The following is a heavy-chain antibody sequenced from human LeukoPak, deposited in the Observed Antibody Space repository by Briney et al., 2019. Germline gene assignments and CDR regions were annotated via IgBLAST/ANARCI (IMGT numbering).Heavy chain of an antibody. V-gene: IGHV3-23*01. CDR2: ISGGGGST. CDR1: GFTFSSYA. CDR3: AIAVAAANYFDY. J-gene: IGHJ4*02. D-gene: IGHD6-19*01. Sequence: PGGSLRLSCAASGFTFSSYAMSWVRQAPGKGLEWVSAISGGGGSTYYAESVKGRFTISRDNPKNTLYLQMNSLRAEDTAVYYCAIAVAAANYFDYWGQGTLVTVSS.